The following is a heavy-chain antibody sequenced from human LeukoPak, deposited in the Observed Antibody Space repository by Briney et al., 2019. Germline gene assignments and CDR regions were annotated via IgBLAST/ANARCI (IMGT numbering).Heavy chain of an antibody. V-gene: IGHV3-73*01. CDR3: TTDYDYVWGSYRYTRGDY. CDR1: GFTFSGSA. Sequence: GGSLRLSCAASGFTFSGSAVHWVRQASGKGLEWVGRMRTKANNYATAHAASVKGRFTISRDDSKNTAYLQMNSLKTEDTAVYYCTTDYDYVWGSYRYTRGDYWGQGTLVTVSS. J-gene: IGHJ4*02. CDR2: MRTKANNYAT. D-gene: IGHD3-16*02.